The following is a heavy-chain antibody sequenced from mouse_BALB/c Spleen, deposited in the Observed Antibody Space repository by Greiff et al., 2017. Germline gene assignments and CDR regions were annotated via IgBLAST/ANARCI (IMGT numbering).Heavy chain of an antibody. Sequence: QVQLQQSGAELVRPGTSVKVSCKASGYAFTNYLIEWVKQRPGQGLEWIGVINPGSGGTNYNEKFKGKATLTADKSSSTAYMQLSSLTSDDSAVYFCARRDGKGYFDYWGQGTTLTVSS. CDR3: ARRDGKGYFDY. D-gene: IGHD2-1*01. V-gene: IGHV1-54*01. J-gene: IGHJ2*01. CDR1: GYAFTNYL. CDR2: INPGSGGT.